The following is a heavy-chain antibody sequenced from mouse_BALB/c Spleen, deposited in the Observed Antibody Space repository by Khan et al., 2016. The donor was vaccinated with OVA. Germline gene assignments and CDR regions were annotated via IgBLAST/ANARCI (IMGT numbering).Heavy chain of an antibody. Sequence: EVQLQESGPSLVKPSQTLSLTCSVTGDSITSGYWNWIRKFPGNKLEYMGYISSSDSTFYNPSLKSRISITRDNSKNQYYLQLNSVTTEDTATYYCARWNYRYGGYFDYWGQGTTLTVSS. CDR2: ISSSDST. CDR1: GDSITSGY. V-gene: IGHV3-8*02. D-gene: IGHD2-14*01. CDR3: ARWNYRYGGYFDY. J-gene: IGHJ2*01.